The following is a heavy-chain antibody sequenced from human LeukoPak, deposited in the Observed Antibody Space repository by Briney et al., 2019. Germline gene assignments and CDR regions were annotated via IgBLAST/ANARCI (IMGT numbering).Heavy chain of an antibody. J-gene: IGHJ4*02. CDR3: ARGGYSSSWPNFDY. Sequence: ASVKVSCKASGYTFTGYHMHWVRLAPGQGLEWMGRITPNSGDTNYAQKLQGRVTMTTDTSTSTAYMELRSLRSDDTAVYYCARGGYSSSWPNFDYWGQGTLVTVSS. V-gene: IGHV1-2*06. CDR2: ITPNSGDT. D-gene: IGHD6-13*01. CDR1: GYTFTGYH.